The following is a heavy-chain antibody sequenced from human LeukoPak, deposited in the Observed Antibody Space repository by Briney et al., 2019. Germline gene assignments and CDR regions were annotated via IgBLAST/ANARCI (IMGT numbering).Heavy chain of an antibody. CDR3: ARDRSAAPADY. V-gene: IGHV4-59*13. CDR2: THDSGNS. Sequence: PSETLSLTCTVSGGSITNNYWAWIRQPPGRGLEWIGYTHDSGNSNYNPSLRSRVTISIDTSKNQFSLKLTSVTAADTAVYYCARDRSAAPADYWGQGTLVTVSS. D-gene: IGHD6-13*01. CDR1: GGSITNNY. J-gene: IGHJ4*02.